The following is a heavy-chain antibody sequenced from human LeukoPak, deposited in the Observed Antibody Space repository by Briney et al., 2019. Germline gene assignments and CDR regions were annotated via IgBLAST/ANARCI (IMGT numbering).Heavy chain of an antibody. CDR3: ARSSGWYLYYFDY. CDR2: IYYSGST. CDR1: GGSISSGGYY. J-gene: IGHJ4*02. Sequence: PSQTLSLTCTVSGGSISSGGYYWSWIRQHPGKGLEWIGYIYYSGSTYYNPSLKSRVTISVDTSKNQFSLKLSSVTAADTAVYYCARSSGWYLYYFDYWGQGTLVTVSS. V-gene: IGHV4-31*03. D-gene: IGHD6-19*01.